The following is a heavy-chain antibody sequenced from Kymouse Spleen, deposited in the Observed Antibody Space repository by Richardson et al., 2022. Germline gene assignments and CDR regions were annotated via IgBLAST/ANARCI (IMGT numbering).Heavy chain of an antibody. Sequence: QVQLQESGPGLVKPSETLSLTCTVSGGSVSSGSYYWSWIRQPPGKGLEWIGYIYYSGSTNYNPSLKSRVTISVDTSKNQFSLKLSSVTAADTAVYYCARASGWDDYWGQGTLVTVSS. CDR1: GGSVSSGSYY. V-gene: IGHV4-61*01. CDR3: ARASGWDDY. CDR2: IYYSGST. J-gene: IGHJ4*02. D-gene: IGHD6-19*01.